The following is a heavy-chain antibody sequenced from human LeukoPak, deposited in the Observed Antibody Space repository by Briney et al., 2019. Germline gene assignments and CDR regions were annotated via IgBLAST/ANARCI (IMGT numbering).Heavy chain of an antibody. Sequence: QPGGSLKLSCAASGFVFSGSSMHWVRQAPGKGLEWVGHIRNKANSYATAYAASVKGRFTISRDDSKNTAYLQMNSLKIGDTAVYYCTRPYGDWGQGTLVTVSS. D-gene: IGHD4/OR15-4a*01. CDR1: GFVFSGSS. CDR2: IRNKANSYAT. CDR3: TRPYGD. J-gene: IGHJ4*02. V-gene: IGHV3-73*01.